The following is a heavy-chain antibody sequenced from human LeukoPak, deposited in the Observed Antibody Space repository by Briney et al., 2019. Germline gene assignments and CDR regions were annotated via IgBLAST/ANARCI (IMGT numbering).Heavy chain of an antibody. Sequence: GGSLRLSCAASGFTFSDYYMSWIRQAPGKGLEWVSYISSSGSTIYYAVSVKGRFTISRDNAKNSLYLQMNSLRAEDTAVYYCASRYFDWLLYWDYYYMDVWGKGTTVTVSS. CDR3: ASRYFDWLLYWDYYYMDV. CDR2: ISSSGSTI. D-gene: IGHD3-9*01. CDR1: GFTFSDYY. J-gene: IGHJ6*03. V-gene: IGHV3-11*01.